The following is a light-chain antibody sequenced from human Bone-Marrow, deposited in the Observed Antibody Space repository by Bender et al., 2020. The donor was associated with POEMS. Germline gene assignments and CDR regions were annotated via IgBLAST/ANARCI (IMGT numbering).Light chain of an antibody. CDR3: SSYTSSSSLVL. Sequence: QSALTQPPSASGSPGQSVTISCTGTSSDIGGYNYVSWYQQFPGRAPKLVIYDVSHRPSGVSNRFSGSKSGNTASLTISGLQAEDEADYYCSSYTSSSSLVLFGGGTKLTVL. J-gene: IGLJ2*01. CDR1: SSDIGGYNY. CDR2: DVS. V-gene: IGLV2-14*01.